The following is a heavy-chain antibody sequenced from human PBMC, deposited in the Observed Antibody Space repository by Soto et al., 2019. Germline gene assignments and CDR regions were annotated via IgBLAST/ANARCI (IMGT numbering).Heavy chain of an antibody. CDR1: GFTFSSYG. D-gene: IGHD2-15*01. V-gene: IGHV3-30*18. Sequence: PGGSLRLSCAASGFTFSSYGMHWVRQAPGKGLEWVAVISYDGSNKYYADSVKGRFTISRDNSKNTLYLQMNSLRAEDTAVYYCAKDPPCSGGSCFAYLDYWGQGTLVTVSS. CDR3: AKDPPCSGGSCFAYLDY. CDR2: ISYDGSNK. J-gene: IGHJ4*02.